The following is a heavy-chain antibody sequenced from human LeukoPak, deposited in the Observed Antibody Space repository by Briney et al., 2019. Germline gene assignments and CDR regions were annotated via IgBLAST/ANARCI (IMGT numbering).Heavy chain of an antibody. Sequence: PSQTLSLTCTVSGGSISSGDYYWSWIRQPPGKGLEWIGYIYYSGSTYYNPSLKSRVTISVDTSKNKFSLKLSSVTAADTAVYYCARDGPAASGYYYYYMDVWGKGTTVTVSS. CDR3: ARDGPAASGYYYYYMDV. V-gene: IGHV4-30-4*08. D-gene: IGHD2-2*01. J-gene: IGHJ6*03. CDR1: GGSISSGDYY. CDR2: IYYSGST.